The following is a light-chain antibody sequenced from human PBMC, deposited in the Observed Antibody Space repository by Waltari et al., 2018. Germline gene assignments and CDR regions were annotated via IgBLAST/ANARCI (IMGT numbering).Light chain of an antibody. Sequence: QSALTQPASVSGSPGQSITISCTGTSSDIGGYNYVSWYQQHPGKAPKLMIYYVSKRPSGCSKRFSGSKSGNTFSLTISGLQTVDEAYYYCSSYTSSSSRVFGTGTKVTVL. J-gene: IGLJ1*01. CDR3: SSYTSSSSRV. V-gene: IGLV2-14*01. CDR1: SSDIGGYNY. CDR2: YVS.